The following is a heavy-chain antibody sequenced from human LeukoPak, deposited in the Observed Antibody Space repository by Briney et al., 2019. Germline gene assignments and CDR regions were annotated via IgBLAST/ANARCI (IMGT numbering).Heavy chain of an antibody. CDR2: IFHSGTT. CDR3: ARSHYYDSSGSHNNWFDP. J-gene: IGHJ5*02. D-gene: IGHD3-22*01. CDR1: GASISSGGFS. V-gene: IGHV4-30-2*01. Sequence: PSETLSLTCAVSGASISSGGFSWSWIRQPPGKGLEWIGYIFHSGTTYYNPSLKSRVTISVDRSKNQFSLKLSSVTAADTAVYYCARSHYYDSSGSHNNWFDPWGQGTLVTVSS.